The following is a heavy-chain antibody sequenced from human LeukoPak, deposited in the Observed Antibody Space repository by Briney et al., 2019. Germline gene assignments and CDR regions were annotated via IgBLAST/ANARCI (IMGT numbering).Heavy chain of an antibody. CDR2: ISSSGSTI. J-gene: IGHJ4*02. Sequence: KPGGPLRLSCAASGFTFSDYYMSWIRQAPGKGLEWVSYISSSGSTIYYADSVKGRFTISRDNAKNSLSLQMNSLRAEDTAVYYCARHYSSGWYRYFDYWGQGTLVTVSS. V-gene: IGHV3-11*04. CDR3: ARHYSSGWYRYFDY. CDR1: GFTFSDYY. D-gene: IGHD6-19*01.